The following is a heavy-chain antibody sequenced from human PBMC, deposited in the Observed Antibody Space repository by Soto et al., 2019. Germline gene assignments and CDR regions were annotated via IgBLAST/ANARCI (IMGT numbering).Heavy chain of an antibody. CDR2: IKQDGSEK. V-gene: IGHV3-7*01. J-gene: IGHJ4*02. CDR1: GFTFSQYW. CDR3: AYTTTLNGN. Sequence: EVQLVESGGGLVQPGGSLRLSCAGSGFTFSQYWMNWVRQAPGKGLEWVANIKQDGSEKHYVDSVKGRFTISRDNAKSSMFLKMNSLRAEDTAVYYCAYTTTLNGNWGQGTLVTVSS. D-gene: IGHD3-16*01.